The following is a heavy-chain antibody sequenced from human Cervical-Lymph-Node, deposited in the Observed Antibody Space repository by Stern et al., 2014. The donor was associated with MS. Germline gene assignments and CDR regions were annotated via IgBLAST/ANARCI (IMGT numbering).Heavy chain of an antibody. CDR3: AREKIDGYNFFDH. D-gene: IGHD5-24*01. V-gene: IGHV4-59*01. CDR2: IYDSATT. CDR1: GGSLSGYY. Sequence: QVQLQESGPGLVKPSETLSLTCTVSGGSLSGYYWSWIRQPPGKRLEWVAYIYDSATTNYNPSLKSRVTISIDTSKNQFSLKLTSVTAADAAVYYCAREKIDGYNFFDHWGQGTLVTVSS. J-gene: IGHJ4*02.